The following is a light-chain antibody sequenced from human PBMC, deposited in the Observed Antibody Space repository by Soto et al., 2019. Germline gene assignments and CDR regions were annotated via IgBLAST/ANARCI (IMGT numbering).Light chain of an antibody. J-gene: IGKJ1*01. Sequence: EIVLTQSPGTLSLSPGERATLSCRASQSVSSSYLAWYQQKPGQAPRLLIYGASSRATGIPDRFSGSGSGTDFTLTISRLEPEEFAVYYCQQYGSPLTFGQGTKVEIK. CDR1: QSVSSSY. V-gene: IGKV3-20*01. CDR2: GAS. CDR3: QQYGSPLT.